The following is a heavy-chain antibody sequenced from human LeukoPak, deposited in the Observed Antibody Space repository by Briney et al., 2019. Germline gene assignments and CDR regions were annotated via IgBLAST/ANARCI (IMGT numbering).Heavy chain of an antibody. V-gene: IGHV1-69*13. CDR1: GGTFSSYA. CDR2: IIPIFGTT. CDR3: ASETEHLDGYNSDY. D-gene: IGHD5-24*01. J-gene: IGHJ4*01. Sequence: SVKVSCKASGGTFSSYAISWVRQAPGQGLEWMGGIIPIFGTTNYAQKFQGRVTITADESTSTAYMELSSLRSEDTAVYYCASETEHLDGYNSDYWGHGTLVTVSS.